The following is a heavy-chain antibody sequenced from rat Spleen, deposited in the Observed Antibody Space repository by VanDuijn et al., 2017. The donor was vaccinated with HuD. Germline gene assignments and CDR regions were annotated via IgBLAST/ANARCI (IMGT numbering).Heavy chain of an antibody. CDR1: GFTFSDYY. Sequence: EVQLVESDGGLVQPGRSLKLSCAASGFTFSDYYMAWVRQAPTKGLEWVATISYDGSSTYYRDSVKGRFTISRDNAKSTLYLQMDSLRSEDTATYYCARSYSGSYWYFDFWGPGTMVTVSS. CDR3: ARSYSGSYWYFDF. D-gene: IGHD1-1*01. V-gene: IGHV5-29*01. CDR2: ISYDGSST. J-gene: IGHJ1*01.